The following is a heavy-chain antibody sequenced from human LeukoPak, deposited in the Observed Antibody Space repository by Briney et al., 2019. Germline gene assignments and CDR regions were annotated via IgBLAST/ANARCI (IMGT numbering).Heavy chain of an antibody. CDR2: TYYRSKWYN. D-gene: IGHD2-15*01. J-gene: IGHJ3*02. V-gene: IGHV6-1*01. CDR3: ARGPYYPVVAAVHDAFDI. Sequence: SQTLSLTCAISGDSVSSNSAAWNWIRQSPSRGLEWLGRTYYRSKWYNDYAVSVKRRITINPDTSKNQFSLQLNSVTPEDTAVYYCARGPYYPVVAAVHDAFDIWGQGTMVTVSS. CDR1: GDSVSSNSAA.